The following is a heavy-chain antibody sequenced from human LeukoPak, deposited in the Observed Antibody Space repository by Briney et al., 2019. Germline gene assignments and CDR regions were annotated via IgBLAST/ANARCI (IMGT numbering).Heavy chain of an antibody. CDR3: ARRSSGTYSSGWFGMDV. J-gene: IGHJ6*02. CDR1: GGSISSGDYY. V-gene: IGHV4-31*03. D-gene: IGHD6-19*01. Sequence: SETLSLTCTVSGGSISSGDYYWSWIRQHPGKGLEWIGYIYYSGSTYYNPSLKSRVTISVDTSKNQFSLKLSSVTAADTAVYYCARRSSGTYSSGWFGMDVWGQGTTVTVSS. CDR2: IYYSGST.